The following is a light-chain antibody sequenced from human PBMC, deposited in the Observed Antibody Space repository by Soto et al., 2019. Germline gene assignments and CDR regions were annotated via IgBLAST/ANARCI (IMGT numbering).Light chain of an antibody. CDR3: QHYNNWPPWT. V-gene: IGKV3-11*01. CDR2: DAS. J-gene: IGKJ1*01. Sequence: EIVLTQSPATLSLSPGERATLSCRASQSVSSYLAWYQQKPGQAPRLLIYDASNRATGIPARFSGSGSGTDFTLTISSLEPEDLAVYYCQHYNNWPPWTFGQGTKVDIK. CDR1: QSVSSY.